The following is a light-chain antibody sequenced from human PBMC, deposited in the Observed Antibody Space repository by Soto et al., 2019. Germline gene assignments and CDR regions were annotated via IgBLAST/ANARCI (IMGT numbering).Light chain of an antibody. Sequence: QSALTQPASVSGSPGQSITISCTGTSSAVENYNVVSWYQQHPGKAPKVIIYEGSKRPSGVSNRFSGSKSGNTASLTISGLQAEDEADYYCCSYAGGVVFGGGTKLTVL. V-gene: IGLV2-23*01. J-gene: IGLJ2*01. CDR1: SSAVENYNV. CDR3: CSYAGGVV. CDR2: EGS.